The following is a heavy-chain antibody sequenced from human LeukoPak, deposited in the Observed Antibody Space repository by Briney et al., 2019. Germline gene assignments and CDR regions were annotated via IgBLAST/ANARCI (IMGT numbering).Heavy chain of an antibody. Sequence: PSETLSLTCTVSGGSISSYYWSWIRQPPGKGLEWIGYIYTSGSTNYNPSLKSRVTISVDTSKNQFSLKLSSVTAADTAVYYCARLVGAYYYHMDVWGKGTTVTVSS. CDR1: GGSISSYY. V-gene: IGHV4-4*09. D-gene: IGHD2-8*02. J-gene: IGHJ6*03. CDR3: ARLVGAYYYHMDV. CDR2: IYTSGST.